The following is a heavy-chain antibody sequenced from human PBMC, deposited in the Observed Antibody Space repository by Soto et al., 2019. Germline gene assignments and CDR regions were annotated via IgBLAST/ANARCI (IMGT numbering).Heavy chain of an antibody. Sequence: QVQLVQSGAEVKKPGSSVKVSCKASGGTFSSYTISWVRQAPGQGLEWMGRIIPILGIANYAQKFQGRVTITEDKATSTEYMELSSLRSEDTAVYYCARAANYDFWSGSDDYYYYMDVWGKGTTVTVSS. CDR2: IIPILGIA. D-gene: IGHD3-3*01. V-gene: IGHV1-69*02. J-gene: IGHJ6*03. CDR3: ARAANYDFWSGSDDYYYYMDV. CDR1: GGTFSSYT.